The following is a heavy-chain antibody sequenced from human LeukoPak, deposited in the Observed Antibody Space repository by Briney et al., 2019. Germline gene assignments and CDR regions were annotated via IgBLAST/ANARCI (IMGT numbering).Heavy chain of an antibody. CDR3: TRKWPQLWPPFDY. D-gene: IGHD5-18*01. CDR1: VSSFSISG. J-gene: IGHJ4*02. CDR2: INPYNGDT. V-gene: IGHV1-18*01. Sequence: GASVKVSCKTSVSSFSISGTSWVRLPPGQGLEWMGWINPYNGDTTYAQKLQGRVTMPTDKSTNTAYKKLRSLRSDNTAYFYSTRKWPQLWPPFDYWGQGTLVTVSS.